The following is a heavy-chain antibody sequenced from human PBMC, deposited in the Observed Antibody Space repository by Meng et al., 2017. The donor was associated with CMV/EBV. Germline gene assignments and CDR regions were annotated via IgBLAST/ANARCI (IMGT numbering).Heavy chain of an antibody. D-gene: IGHD2-2*01. J-gene: IGHJ4*02. CDR2: ISSSGSTI. CDR3: ASPPYQLPAG. V-gene: IGHV3-11*04. CDR1: GGSISRGCYY. Sequence: GGSLTLFCTVSGGSISRGCYYWSWIRQPLGKGREWVSYISSSGSTIYYADSVKDRFTISSDNAKNSLHLQMNSLRAEDTAVYYCASPPYQLPAGWGQGTLVTVSS.